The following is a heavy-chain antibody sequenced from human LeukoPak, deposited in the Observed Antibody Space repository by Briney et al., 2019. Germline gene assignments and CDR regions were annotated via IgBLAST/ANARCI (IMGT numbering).Heavy chain of an antibody. Sequence: SETLSLTCTVSGGSISSYYWSWIRQPPGKGLEWIGYIYYSGSTNYNPSLKSRVTISVDTSKNQFSLKLSSVTAADTAVYYCARGHPKVSTYYDFWSGYYRSSGYYYYYMDVWGKGTTVTVSS. CDR2: IYYSGST. J-gene: IGHJ6*03. CDR3: ARGHPKVSTYYDFWSGYYRSSGYYYYYMDV. CDR1: GGSISSYY. D-gene: IGHD3-3*01. V-gene: IGHV4-59*01.